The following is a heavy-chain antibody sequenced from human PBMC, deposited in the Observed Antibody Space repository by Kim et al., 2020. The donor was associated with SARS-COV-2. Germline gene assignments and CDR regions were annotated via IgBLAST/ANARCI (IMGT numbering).Heavy chain of an antibody. Sequence: SETLSLTYTVSGGSISSYYWSWIRQPPGKGLEWIGYIYYSGSTNYNPSLKSRVTISVDTSKNQFSLKLSSVTAADTAVYYCARHSPESYDFWSGYSQTYGMDVWGQGTTVTVSS. D-gene: IGHD3-3*01. CDR2: IYYSGST. CDR1: GGSISSYY. CDR3: ARHSPESYDFWSGYSQTYGMDV. J-gene: IGHJ6*02. V-gene: IGHV4-59*08.